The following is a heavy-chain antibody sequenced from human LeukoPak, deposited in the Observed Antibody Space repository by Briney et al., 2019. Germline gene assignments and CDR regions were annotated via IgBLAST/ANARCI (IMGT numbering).Heavy chain of an antibody. J-gene: IGHJ4*02. CDR2: LRGNGDA. CDR1: GFTFSSYA. D-gene: IGHD3-16*01. CDR3: AKASWVSTANAVL. V-gene: IGHV3-23*01. Sequence: GGSLTLSCVASGFTFSSYAMSWVRETPARGLEWVSSLRGNGDAFYADSVKGRFTLSRDESRNTVYLQLNKLRVEDTAIYYCAKASWVSTANAVLWGQGTVVTVSS.